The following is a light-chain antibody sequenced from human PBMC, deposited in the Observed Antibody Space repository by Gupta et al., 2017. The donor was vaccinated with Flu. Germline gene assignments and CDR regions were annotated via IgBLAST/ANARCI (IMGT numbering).Light chain of an antibody. V-gene: IGKV1-39*01. CDR3: QHTYNSPRT. CDR2: GAS. Sequence: PSSLSASVGDRVTITGRTSQDVRNYLHWYQQKAVSTPKIQGDGASSLQNGVPSRFRGSGSGTAFTLTSTNLQTEDFETYFCQHTYNSPRTFGQGTKVEVK. CDR1: QDVRNY. J-gene: IGKJ1*01.